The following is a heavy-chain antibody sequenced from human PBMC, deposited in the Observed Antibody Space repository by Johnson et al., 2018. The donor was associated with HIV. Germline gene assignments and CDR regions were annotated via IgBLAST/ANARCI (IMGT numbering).Heavy chain of an antibody. D-gene: IGHD3-16*01. CDR3: ARDRIWGYAFDI. CDR1: GFTFSSYW. J-gene: IGHJ3*02. Sequence: VQLVESGGGLVQPGGSLRLSCAASGFTFSSYWMSWVRQAPGKGLEWVANIKQDGSEKYYADSVKGRFTISRDNSKNTLYLQMNSLRVEDTAVYYCARDRIWGYAFDIWGQGTMVTVSP. V-gene: IGHV3-7*03. CDR2: IKQDGSEK.